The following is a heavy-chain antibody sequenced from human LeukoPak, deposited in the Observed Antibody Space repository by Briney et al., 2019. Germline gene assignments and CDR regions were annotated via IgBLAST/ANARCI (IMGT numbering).Heavy chain of an antibody. Sequence: GGSLRLSCAASGFTFSSYGMHWVRQAPGKGLEWVAVISYDGSNKYYADSVKGRFTISRDSSKNTLYLQMNSLRAEDTAVYYCAKEEDYGDYPGWAFDIWGQGTMVTVSS. CDR3: AKEEDYGDYPGWAFDI. CDR1: GFTFSSYG. D-gene: IGHD4-17*01. V-gene: IGHV3-30*18. J-gene: IGHJ3*02. CDR2: ISYDGSNK.